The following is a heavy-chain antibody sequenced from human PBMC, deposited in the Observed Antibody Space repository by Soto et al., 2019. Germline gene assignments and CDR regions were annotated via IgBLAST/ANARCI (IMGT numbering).Heavy chain of an antibody. Sequence: EVQLVESGGGLVQPGRSLRLSCAASGFTFDDYAMHWVRQAPGKGLEWVSGISWNSGSIGYADSVKGRFTISRDNAKNSLYLQMNSLRAEDTAVYYCAKDRSVDTRDWFDPWGQGTLVTVSS. J-gene: IGHJ5*02. CDR1: GFTFDDYA. V-gene: IGHV3-9*01. CDR3: AKDRSVDTRDWFDP. CDR2: ISWNSGSI. D-gene: IGHD5-18*01.